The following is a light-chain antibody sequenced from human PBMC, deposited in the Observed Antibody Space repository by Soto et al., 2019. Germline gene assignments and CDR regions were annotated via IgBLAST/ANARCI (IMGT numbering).Light chain of an antibody. CDR3: CSYAGTYSPV. V-gene: IGLV2-11*01. CDR1: SSDVGAYNF. CDR2: DVS. Sequence: QSALTQPRSVSGSPGQSVTISCTGASSDVGAYNFDSWYQHNPGRAPKLMIFDVSARPSGVPDRFSGSKSGNTASLTISGLQAEDEADYYCCSYAGTYSPVFGGGTKLTVL. J-gene: IGLJ3*02.